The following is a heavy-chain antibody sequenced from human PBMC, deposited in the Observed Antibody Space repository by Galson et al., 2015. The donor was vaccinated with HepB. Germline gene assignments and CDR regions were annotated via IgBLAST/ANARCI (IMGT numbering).Heavy chain of an antibody. CDR3: ARHPVVVVAATTFDP. V-gene: IGHV5-10-1*01. CDR1: GYSFTSYW. D-gene: IGHD2-15*01. Sequence: QSGAEVKKPGESLRISCTGSGYSFTSYWISWVRQMPGKGLEWMGRIDPSDSYTNYSPSFQGHVTISADKSISTAYLQWSSLKASDTAMYYCARHPVVVVAATTFDPWGQGTLVTVSS. J-gene: IGHJ5*02. CDR2: IDPSDSYT.